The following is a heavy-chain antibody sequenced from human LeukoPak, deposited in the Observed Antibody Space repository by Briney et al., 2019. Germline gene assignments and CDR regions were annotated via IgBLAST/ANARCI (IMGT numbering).Heavy chain of an antibody. J-gene: IGHJ4*02. CDR3: AQRGGDY. V-gene: IGHV3-23*01. D-gene: IGHD3-16*01. CDR2: ISDSDSST. Sequence: GGSLRLSCAASGFTFNTHIMSWVRQAPGKGLEWVSTISDSDSSTFYADSVRGRFTISRDNSKNTLYLQMNSLRADDTAVYYCAQRGGDYWGQGTLVTVSS. CDR1: GFTFNTHI.